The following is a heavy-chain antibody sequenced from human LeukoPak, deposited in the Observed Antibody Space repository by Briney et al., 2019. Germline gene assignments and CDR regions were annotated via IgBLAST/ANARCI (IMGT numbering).Heavy chain of an antibody. Sequence: SETLSLTCNVSGGSISSSYWSWIRQPPGKGLEWVGYIYNTGSTNYNPSLNSRVTISVDTSKNQLSLRLSSVTAADTAVYYCARHEPPGARRHLDYWGQGTLVTVSS. CDR3: ARHEPPGARRHLDY. V-gene: IGHV4-59*08. CDR2: IYNTGST. J-gene: IGHJ4*02. D-gene: IGHD1-14*01. CDR1: GGSISSSY.